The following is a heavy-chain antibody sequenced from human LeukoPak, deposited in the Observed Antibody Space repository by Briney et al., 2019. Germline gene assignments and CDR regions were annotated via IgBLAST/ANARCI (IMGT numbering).Heavy chain of an antibody. V-gene: IGHV4-4*07. Sequence: SETLSLTCTVSGGSISSYYWRWLRQPAGKGLEWIGRIYTSGSTNYNPPLKSRFTMSVDTSKTQFSLKLSSVTAADPAVYYCARDQSWFDPWGQGTLVTVSS. CDR3: ARDQSWFDP. J-gene: IGHJ5*02. CDR1: GGSISSYY. CDR2: IYTSGST.